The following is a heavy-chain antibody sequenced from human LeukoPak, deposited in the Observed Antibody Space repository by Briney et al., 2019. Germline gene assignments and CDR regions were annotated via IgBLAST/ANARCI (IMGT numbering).Heavy chain of an antibody. Sequence: PSETLSLTCAVYGGSFSGYYWSWIRQPPGKGLEWIGEINHSGSTNYNPSLKSRVTISVDTSKNQFSLKLSSVTAADTAVYYCARAGGCSGWYWTPYYMDVWGKGTTVTVSS. CDR2: INHSGST. CDR1: GGSFSGYY. V-gene: IGHV4-34*01. CDR3: ARAGGCSGWYWTPYYMDV. J-gene: IGHJ6*03. D-gene: IGHD6-19*01.